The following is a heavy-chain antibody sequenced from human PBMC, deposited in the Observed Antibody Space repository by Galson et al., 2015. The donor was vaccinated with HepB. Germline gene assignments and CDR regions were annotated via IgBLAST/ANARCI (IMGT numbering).Heavy chain of an antibody. D-gene: IGHD7-27*01. CDR1: GFTFSSYA. Sequence: SLRLSCAASGFTFSSYAMIWVRQAPGKGLEWVSAISGSGTGTYYADSVKGRFTISRDNSKNTLYLQVNSLRADDTAVYYCAKLGTTASTDYWGQGTLVTVSS. CDR2: ISGSGTGT. V-gene: IGHV3-23*01. J-gene: IGHJ4*02. CDR3: AKLGTTASTDY.